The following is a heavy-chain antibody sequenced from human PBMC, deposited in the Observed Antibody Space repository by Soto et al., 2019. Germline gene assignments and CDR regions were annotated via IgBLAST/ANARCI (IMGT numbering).Heavy chain of an antibody. V-gene: IGHV4-31*03. CDR2: IYYSGST. J-gene: IGHJ6*02. CDR3: ARAVAVVPVRIYYYYGMDV. D-gene: IGHD2-2*01. CDR1: GGSISSGGYY. Sequence: QVQLQESGPGLVKPSQTLSLTCTVSGGSISSGGYYWSWIRQHPGKGLEWIGYIYYSGSTYYNPSLKSRVTISVDTSKNQFSLKLSSVTAADTAVYYCARAVAVVPVRIYYYYGMDVWGQGTTVTVSS.